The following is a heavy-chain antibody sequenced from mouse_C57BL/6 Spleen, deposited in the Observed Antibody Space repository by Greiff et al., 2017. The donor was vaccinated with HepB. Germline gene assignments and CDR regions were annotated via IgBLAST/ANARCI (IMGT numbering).Heavy chain of an antibody. CDR1: GYAFSSSW. D-gene: IGHD1-1*01. CDR2: IYPGDGDT. V-gene: IGHV1-82*01. J-gene: IGHJ4*01. CDR3: ARTVVDRYYYAMDY. Sequence: VQLQQSGPELMKPGASVKISCRASGYAFSSSWMICVKQSPGKCLEWIGRIYPGDGDTNYNGKFNAKATLTADKSSSTAYMPLSTLTSEDSAVYFCARTVVDRYYYAMDYWGQGTSVTVSS.